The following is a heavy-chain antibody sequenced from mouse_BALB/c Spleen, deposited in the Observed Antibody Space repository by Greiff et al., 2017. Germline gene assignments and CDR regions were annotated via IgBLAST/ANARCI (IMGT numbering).Heavy chain of an antibody. V-gene: IGHV1S81*02. D-gene: IGHD2-14*01. CDR3: TRGGYRYDVYFAMDY. J-gene: IGHJ4*01. CDR2: INPSNGGT. CDR1: GYTFTSYY. Sequence: QVQLQQSGAELVKPGASVKLSCKASGYTFTSYYMYWVKQRPGQGLEWIGEINPSNGGTNFNEKFKSKATLTVDKSSSTAYMQLSSLTSEDSAVYYCTRGGYRYDVYFAMDYWGQGTSVTVSS.